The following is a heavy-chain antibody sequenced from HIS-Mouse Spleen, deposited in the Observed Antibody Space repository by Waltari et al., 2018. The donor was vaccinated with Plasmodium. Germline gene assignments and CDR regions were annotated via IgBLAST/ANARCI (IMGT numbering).Heavy chain of an antibody. D-gene: IGHD6-13*01. J-gene: IGHJ1*01. CDR1: GYTFTGYY. CDR2: INPNRGGT. Sequence: QVQLVQSGAEVKKPGASVKVSCKASGYTFTGYYMHWVRQAPGQGLEWMRRINPNRGGTNYAQKLQGRVTMTRDTSISTAYMELSRLRSDDTAVYYCARVLGYKAAAGTFVEYFQHWGQGTLVTVSS. CDR3: ARVLGYKAAAGTFVEYFQH. V-gene: IGHV1-2*02.